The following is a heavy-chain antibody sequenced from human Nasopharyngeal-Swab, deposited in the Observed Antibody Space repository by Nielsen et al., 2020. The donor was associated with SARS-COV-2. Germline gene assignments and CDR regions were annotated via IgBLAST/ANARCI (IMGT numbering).Heavy chain of an antibody. D-gene: IGHD2-21*02. V-gene: IGHV3-7*01. CDR2: IKQDGSEK. CDR3: AKDWGGDGITDAFDI. J-gene: IGHJ3*02. Sequence: WIRQPPGKGLEWVANIKQDGSEKYYADSVKGRFTISRDNSKNTLYLQMNSLRAEDTAVYYCAKDWGGDGITDAFDIWGQGTMVTVSS.